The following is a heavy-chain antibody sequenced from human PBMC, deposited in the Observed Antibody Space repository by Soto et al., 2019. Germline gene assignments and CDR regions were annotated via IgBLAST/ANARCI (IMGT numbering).Heavy chain of an antibody. V-gene: IGHV4-30-4*08. D-gene: IGHD3-22*01. J-gene: IGHJ3*02. Sequence: PSETLSLTCTVSGGSISSGGYYWSWIRQHPGKGLEWIGYIYYSGSTYYNPSLKSRVTISVDTSKNQFSLKLSSVTAADTAVYYCARDRRQYYYDSSGLTDAFDIWGQGTMVTVSS. CDR3: ARDRRQYYYDSSGLTDAFDI. CDR2: IYYSGST. CDR1: GGSISSGGYY.